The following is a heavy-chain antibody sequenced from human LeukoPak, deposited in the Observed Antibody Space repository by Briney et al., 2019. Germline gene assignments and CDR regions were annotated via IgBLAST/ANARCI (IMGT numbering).Heavy chain of an antibody. CDR2: IYPGDSDT. J-gene: IGHJ5*02. CDR3: ARLPRGYSGYDSKFYWFDP. D-gene: IGHD5-12*01. Sequence: GESLKISCKGSGYSFTSYWSGWVRQMPGKGLEWMGIIYPGDSDTRYSPSFQGQVTISADTSISTAYLQWSSLKASDTAMNYCARLPRGYSGYDSKFYWFDPWGHGTLVTVSS. V-gene: IGHV5-51*01. CDR1: GYSFTSYW.